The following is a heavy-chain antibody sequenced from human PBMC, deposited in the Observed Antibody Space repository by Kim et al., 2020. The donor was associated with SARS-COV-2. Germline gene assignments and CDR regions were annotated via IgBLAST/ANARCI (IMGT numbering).Heavy chain of an antibody. V-gene: IGHV1-8*01. D-gene: IGHD5-18*01. CDR2: VNPYTGKT. Sequence: ASVKVSCTTPGYPFTNFDFNWMRQAPGHGLEWMGWVNPYTGKTGYAHRFQGRVTMTTDTSTSTAYMELSSLTSADTAVYFCARWGPTALDVWGQGTTVTVSS. CDR1: GYPFTNFD. J-gene: IGHJ6*02. CDR3: ARWGPTALDV.